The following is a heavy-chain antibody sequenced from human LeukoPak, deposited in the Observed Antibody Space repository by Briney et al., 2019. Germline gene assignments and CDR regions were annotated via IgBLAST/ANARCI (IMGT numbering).Heavy chain of an antibody. V-gene: IGHV5-10-1*01. J-gene: IGHJ6*02. CDR2: IDPSDSYT. Sequence: PGESLKISCKGSGYSFTSYWISWVRQMPGKGLEWMGRIDPSDSYTNYSPSFQGHVTISADKSISTAYLQWSSLKASDTAMYYCARLPLNYYDSSGASYYYYGMDVWCQGTTVTVSS. D-gene: IGHD3-22*01. CDR1: GYSFTSYW. CDR3: ARLPLNYYDSSGASYYYYGMDV.